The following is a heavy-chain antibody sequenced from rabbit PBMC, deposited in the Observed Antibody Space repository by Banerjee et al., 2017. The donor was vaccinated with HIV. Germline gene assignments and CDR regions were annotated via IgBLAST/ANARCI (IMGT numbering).Heavy chain of an antibody. V-gene: IGHV1S40*01. D-gene: IGHD7-1*01. CDR3: ARSYPGDTDYGYANL. J-gene: IGHJ4*01. Sequence: QSLEESGGDLVKPGASLTLTCTASGFSFSSSYWICWVRQAPGKGLEWIGCIYTGSSGSTYYASWAKGRFTISKTSSTTVTLQMTSLTVADTATYFCARSYPGDTDYGYANLWGPGTLVTVS. CDR1: GFSFSSSYW. CDR2: IYTGSSGST.